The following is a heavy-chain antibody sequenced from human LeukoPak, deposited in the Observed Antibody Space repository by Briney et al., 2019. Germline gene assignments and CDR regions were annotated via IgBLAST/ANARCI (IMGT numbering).Heavy chain of an antibody. CDR1: GYTFTGYQ. CDR3: ARDYYGSGSYSTDY. J-gene: IGHJ4*02. Sequence: SAKVSCKASGYTFTGYQMHWVRQAPGQGLEWMGWINPNSGGTNYAQEFQGRVTMTRDTSIGTAYMELSRLRSDDTAVYYCARDYYGSGSYSTDYWGQGTLVTVSS. D-gene: IGHD3-10*01. V-gene: IGHV1-2*02. CDR2: INPNSGGT.